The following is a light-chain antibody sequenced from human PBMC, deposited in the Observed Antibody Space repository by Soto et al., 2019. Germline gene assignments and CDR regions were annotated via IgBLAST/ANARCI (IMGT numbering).Light chain of an antibody. V-gene: IGKV3-15*01. Sequence: EIVMTQSPATLSVSPGERATLSCRARQSVSSKVAWYQQKPGQAPRLLIYDASVRATGIPDRFSGRGSGTEFTLTISSLQSEDFAFYYCQQYNNWTFGQGNRLVIK. J-gene: IGKJ1*01. CDR2: DAS. CDR1: QSVSSK. CDR3: QQYNNWT.